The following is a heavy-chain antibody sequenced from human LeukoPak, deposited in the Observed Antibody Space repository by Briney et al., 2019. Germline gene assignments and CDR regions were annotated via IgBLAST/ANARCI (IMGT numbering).Heavy chain of an antibody. V-gene: IGHV3-7*01. Sequence: PGGSLRLSCAASGFTFSSYWMSWVRQAPGKGLEWVANIKQDRSETNYVESVKGRFTISRDNAKNSLYLQMNSLTDDDTAVYYCARGGWNSDYWGQGTLVTVSS. CDR2: IKQDRSET. J-gene: IGHJ4*02. CDR3: ARGGWNSDY. CDR1: GFTFSSYW. D-gene: IGHD1-7*01.